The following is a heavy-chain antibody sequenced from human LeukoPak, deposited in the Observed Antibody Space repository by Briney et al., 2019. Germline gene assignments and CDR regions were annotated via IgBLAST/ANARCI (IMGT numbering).Heavy chain of an antibody. J-gene: IGHJ5*01. CDR3: ASGYSYGYGGVADS. CDR2: INPNRCCT. Sequence: ASVKVSFKASGYTFTGYYMHWVRQAPGQGLEWMGWINPNRCCTNYAQKFQGGVTMTSHTSVRTGYMALSRLRSEDTAVYYCASGYSYGYGGVADSWGQGTLVTVSS. V-gene: IGHV1-2*02. D-gene: IGHD5-18*01. CDR1: GYTFTGYY.